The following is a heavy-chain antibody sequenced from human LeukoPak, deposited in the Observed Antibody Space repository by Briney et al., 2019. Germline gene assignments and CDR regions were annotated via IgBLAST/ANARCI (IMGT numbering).Heavy chain of an antibody. CDR2: INHSGTT. Sequence: SEALSLTCAVYGGSFSGYSWSWIRHPPGKGLEWIGEINHSGTTNHNPSLKSRVNISVDPSKKQFSPKLSSVTAADTAVYYCARGRLLMWFDPWGQGTLVTVSS. CDR1: GGSFSGYS. V-gene: IGHV4-34*01. J-gene: IGHJ5*02. D-gene: IGHD3-16*01. CDR3: ARGRLLMWFDP.